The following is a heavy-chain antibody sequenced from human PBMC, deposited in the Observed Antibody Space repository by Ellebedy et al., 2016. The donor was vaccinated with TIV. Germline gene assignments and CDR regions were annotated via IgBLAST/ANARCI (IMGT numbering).Heavy chain of an antibody. CDR1: GFTFSSYT. V-gene: IGHV3-21*01. CDR2: ITSNNNFI. J-gene: IGHJ4*02. Sequence: GESLKISCAASGFTFSSYTMNWVRQAPGKGLEWVSSITSNNNFIFYGDSVRGRFTVSRDNAKNSLYLQVNSLTAEDTAVYYCAREDSESFDYWGQGTLVTVSS. CDR3: AREDSESFDY. D-gene: IGHD2-15*01.